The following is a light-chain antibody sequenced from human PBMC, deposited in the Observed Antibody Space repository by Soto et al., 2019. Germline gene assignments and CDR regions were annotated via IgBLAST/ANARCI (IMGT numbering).Light chain of an antibody. V-gene: IGLV2-14*01. CDR3: SSYTGSGTF. Sequence: QSALTQPASVSGSPGESIAISCTGTSSDVGGYDQVYWYQQHPGTAPKLMIYAVTTRPSGVSNRFSGSKSGNTASLTISGLQAEEEADYYCSSYTGSGTFFGGGTKLTVL. J-gene: IGLJ2*01. CDR1: SSDVGGYDQ. CDR2: AVT.